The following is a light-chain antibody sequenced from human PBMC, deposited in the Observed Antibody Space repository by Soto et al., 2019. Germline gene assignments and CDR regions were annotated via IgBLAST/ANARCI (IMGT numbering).Light chain of an antibody. J-gene: IGKJ1*01. V-gene: IGKV1-5*03. Sequence: DIQMTQSPSILSASVGDRVTITCRASQSISSWLAWYQQKPGKAPNLLIYKASHLENGVPSRFSGSGSGTEFTLTISSLQPGDFATYYCQHYNTHPWTFGQGTKV. CDR1: QSISSW. CDR3: QHYNTHPWT. CDR2: KAS.